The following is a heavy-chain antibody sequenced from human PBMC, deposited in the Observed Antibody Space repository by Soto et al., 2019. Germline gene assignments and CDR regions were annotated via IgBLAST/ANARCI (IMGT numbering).Heavy chain of an antibody. CDR1: CHPVTSSSSN. CDR2: FYYGGTP. V-gene: IGHV4-39*01. J-gene: IGHJ4*02. Sequence: DTMLVTCSHSCHPVTSSSSNSPWLRQPPGKGLEWIGTFYYGGTPSQKPPLRSRINIAGDTSMNQFSLNLRSVAAAGCGVYYCAKFVRDDVRRSDPEKWGQGTKVT. CDR3: AKFVRDDVRRSDPEK. D-gene: IGHD3-10*02.